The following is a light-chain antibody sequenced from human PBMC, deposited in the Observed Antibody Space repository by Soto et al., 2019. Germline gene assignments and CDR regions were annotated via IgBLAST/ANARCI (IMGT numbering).Light chain of an antibody. Sequence: QSVLTQPPSVSAAPGQGVTLSCTESSSNIGARYDVHWYQQLPGTAPKLLIYNNQYRPSGVPDRFSGSKSGTSASLAITGLQAEDEADYYCQSYDSRLSGYVFGTGTKVTVL. J-gene: IGLJ1*01. CDR2: NNQ. CDR3: QSYDSRLSGYV. V-gene: IGLV1-40*01. CDR1: SSNIGARYD.